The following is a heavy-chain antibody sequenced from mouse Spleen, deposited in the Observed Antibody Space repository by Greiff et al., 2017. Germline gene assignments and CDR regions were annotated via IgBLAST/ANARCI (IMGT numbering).Heavy chain of an antibody. J-gene: IGHJ4*01. V-gene: IGHV5-16*01. CDR2: INYDGSST. CDR3: ARDMKGEGGYQPAMDY. CDR1: GFTFSDYY. D-gene: IGHD2-2*01. Sequence: EVMLVESEGGLVQPGSSMKLSCTASGFTFSDYYMAWVRQVPEKGLEWVANINYDGSSTYYLDSLKSRFIISRDNAKNILYLQMSSLKSEDTATYYCARDMKGEGGYQPAMDYWGQGTSVTVSS.